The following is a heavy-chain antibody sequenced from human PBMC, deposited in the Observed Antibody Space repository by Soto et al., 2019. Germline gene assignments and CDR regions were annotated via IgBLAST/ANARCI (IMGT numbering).Heavy chain of an antibody. D-gene: IGHD3-3*01. CDR3: AATSTIFGVAPYFQH. Sequence: SETLSLTCTVSGGSISSYYWSWIRQPPGKGLEWIGYIYYSGSTNYNPSLKSRVTISVDTSKNQFSLKLSSVTAADTAVYYCAATSTIFGVAPYFQHWGQGTLVTVSS. CDR2: IYYSGST. J-gene: IGHJ1*01. V-gene: IGHV4-59*01. CDR1: GGSISSYY.